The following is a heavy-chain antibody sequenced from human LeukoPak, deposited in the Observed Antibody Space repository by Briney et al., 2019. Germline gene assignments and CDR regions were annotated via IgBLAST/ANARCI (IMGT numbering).Heavy chain of an antibody. CDR3: ARYSSGWNHDAFDI. CDR2: IKRDGSEK. CDR1: GFTFSSYA. D-gene: IGHD6-19*01. Sequence: GGSLRLSCAASGFTFSSYAMSWVRQAPGKGLEWVANIKRDGSEKYYVDSVKGRFTISRDNAKNSLYLQMNSLRAEDTAVYYCARYSSGWNHDAFDIWGQGTMVTVSS. V-gene: IGHV3-7*01. J-gene: IGHJ3*02.